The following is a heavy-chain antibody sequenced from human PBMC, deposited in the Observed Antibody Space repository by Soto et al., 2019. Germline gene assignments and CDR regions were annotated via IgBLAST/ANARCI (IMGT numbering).Heavy chain of an antibody. Sequence: QVQLVQSGAEVKKPGSSVKVSCKASGGTFSSYAISWVRQAPGQGLEWMGGIIPIFGTANYAQKFQGRVTITADESTSTAYMELSSLRSEDTAVYYCARDRGYCTNGVCSPYSYGMDVWGQGTTVTVSS. CDR3: ARDRGYCTNGVCSPYSYGMDV. CDR2: IIPIFGTA. D-gene: IGHD2-8*01. V-gene: IGHV1-69*01. CDR1: GGTFSSYA. J-gene: IGHJ6*02.